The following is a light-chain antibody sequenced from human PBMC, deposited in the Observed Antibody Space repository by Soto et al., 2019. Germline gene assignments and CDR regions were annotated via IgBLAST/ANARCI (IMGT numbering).Light chain of an antibody. J-gene: IGLJ2*01. CDR3: SSYTSSSTV. Sequence: QSVRTRPASGSGSPVGAITISCTETSSDVGGYNYVSWYQQHPGKAPKLMIYDVSNRPSGVSNRFSGSKSGNTASLTISGLQAEDEADYYCSSYTSSSTVFGGGTKVTVL. CDR1: SSDVGGYNY. V-gene: IGLV2-14*01. CDR2: DVS.